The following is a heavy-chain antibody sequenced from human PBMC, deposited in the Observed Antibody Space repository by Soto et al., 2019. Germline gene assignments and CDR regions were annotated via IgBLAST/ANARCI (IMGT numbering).Heavy chain of an antibody. CDR2: ISGSGGST. J-gene: IGHJ4*02. CDR3: LNYSRSYPGGYSYGLDY. CDR1: GFTFSSYA. Sequence: GGSLRLSCAASGFTFSSYAMSWVRQAQGEGQEWVSAISGSGGSTYYADSVKGRFTISRDNSKNTLYLQMNSLRAEDTVVYYCLNYSRSYPGGYSYGLDYWGQGTLVTVSS. V-gene: IGHV3-23*01. D-gene: IGHD5-18*01.